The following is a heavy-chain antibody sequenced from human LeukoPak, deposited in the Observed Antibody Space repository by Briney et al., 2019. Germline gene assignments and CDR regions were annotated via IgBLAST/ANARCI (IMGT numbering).Heavy chain of an antibody. CDR2: INPYSGAI. Sequence: ASVKVSCKSSGFTFTDEYIHWVRQAPAQGLEWMGWINPYSGAINYAQKFQGRVTLTRDTSISKAYMELSRLTSGDTAVYYCARDPKSQLLLDYWGQGTLVTVSS. CDR1: GFTFTDEY. J-gene: IGHJ4*02. CDR3: ARDPKSQLLLDY. V-gene: IGHV1-2*02. D-gene: IGHD2-2*01.